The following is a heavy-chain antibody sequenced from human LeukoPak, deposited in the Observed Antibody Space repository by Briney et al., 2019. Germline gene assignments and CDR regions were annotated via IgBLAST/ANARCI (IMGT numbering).Heavy chain of an antibody. V-gene: IGHV4-34*01. CDR2: INHSGST. CDR1: GGSFSGYY. J-gene: IGHJ4*02. Sequence: SETLSLTCAVYGGSFSGYYWSWIRQPPGKGLEWIGEINHSGSTNYNPSLKSRVTISVDTSKNQFSLKLSSVTAADTAVYYCARRGIQLWLRQRAFDYWGQGTLVTVSS. CDR3: ARRGIQLWLRQRAFDY. D-gene: IGHD5-18*01.